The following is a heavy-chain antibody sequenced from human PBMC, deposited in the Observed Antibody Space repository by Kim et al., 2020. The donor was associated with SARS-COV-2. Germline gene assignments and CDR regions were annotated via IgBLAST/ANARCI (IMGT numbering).Heavy chain of an antibody. V-gene: IGHV1-18*01. Sequence: ASVKVSCKASGYTFTSYGISWVRQALGQGLEWMGWISPYNGNTNYAQKFQGRVTMTTDTSTSTAYMELRSLRSDDTAVYYCARGGVQIWSQYYFDYWGQGTLVTVSS. CDR3: ARGGVQIWSQYYFDY. CDR1: GYTFTSYG. J-gene: IGHJ4*02. D-gene: IGHD5-18*01. CDR2: ISPYNGNT.